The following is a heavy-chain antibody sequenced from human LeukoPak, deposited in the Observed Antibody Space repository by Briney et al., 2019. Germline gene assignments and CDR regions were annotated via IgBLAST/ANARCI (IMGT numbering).Heavy chain of an antibody. CDR3: ARVLSVTRGAFDI. CDR2: INPNSGGT. V-gene: IGHV1-2*02. J-gene: IGHJ3*02. CDR1: GYTFTGYF. D-gene: IGHD4-23*01. Sequence: GASVKVSCKASGYTFTGYFFHWVRQAPGQGLEWMGWINPNSGGTNYAQTFQGRVTVTRDTSINTVYMELSSLRSDDTAVYYCARVLSVTRGAFDIWGQGTMVTVSS.